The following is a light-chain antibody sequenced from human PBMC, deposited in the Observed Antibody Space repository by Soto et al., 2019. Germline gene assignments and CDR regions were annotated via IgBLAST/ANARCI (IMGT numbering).Light chain of an antibody. CDR1: QSISSSF. V-gene: IGKV3-20*01. CDR3: QQYDNSPIT. CDR2: GAS. J-gene: IGKJ5*01. Sequence: IGLTQAPGILSLSPGERASLSCWASQSISSSFLAWYQQKPGQAPRLLIYGASSRATGIPDRFSGTGSETDFTLTISRLEPEDFAVYYCQQYDNSPITFGQGTLLEIK.